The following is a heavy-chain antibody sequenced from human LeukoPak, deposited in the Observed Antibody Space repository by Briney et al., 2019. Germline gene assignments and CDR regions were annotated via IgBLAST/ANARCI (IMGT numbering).Heavy chain of an antibody. Sequence: SETLSLTCTVSGGSISSSTFYWGWIRQPPGKGLEWIGEIYHSGSTNYNPSLKSRVTISVDKSKNQFSLRLSSVTAADTAVYYCARGGSGWETFDYWGQGTLVTVSS. V-gene: IGHV4-39*07. CDR2: IYHSGST. CDR1: GGSISSSTFY. J-gene: IGHJ4*02. CDR3: ARGGSGWETFDY. D-gene: IGHD6-19*01.